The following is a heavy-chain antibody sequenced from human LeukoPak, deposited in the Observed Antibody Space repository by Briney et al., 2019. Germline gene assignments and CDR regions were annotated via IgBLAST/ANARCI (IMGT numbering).Heavy chain of an antibody. CDR3: ARHPITLIRGGDSYYIDV. J-gene: IGHJ6*03. D-gene: IGHD3-10*01. Sequence: GGSLRLSCAASGFTFSSYEMSWVRQAPGKGLEWVSYSSTSGYSIYYADSVKGRFTISRDNAKNSLYLQMNSLRDEDTAVYYCARHPITLIRGGDSYYIDVWGKGTTVTISS. V-gene: IGHV3-48*03. CDR1: GFTFSSYE. CDR2: SSTSGYSI.